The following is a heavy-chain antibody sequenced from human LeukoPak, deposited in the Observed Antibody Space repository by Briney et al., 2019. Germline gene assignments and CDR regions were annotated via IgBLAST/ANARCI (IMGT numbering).Heavy chain of an antibody. CDR3: ARDVLRYFDRRGFDY. J-gene: IGHJ4*02. V-gene: IGHV4-59*01. CDR2: IYYSGST. D-gene: IGHD3-9*01. Sequence: SETPSLTCTVSGGSISSYYWSWIRQPPGKGLEWIGYIYYSGSTNYNPSLKSRVTISVDTSKNQFSLKLSSVTAADTAVYYCARDVLRYFDRRGFDYWGQGTLVTVSS. CDR1: GGSISSYY.